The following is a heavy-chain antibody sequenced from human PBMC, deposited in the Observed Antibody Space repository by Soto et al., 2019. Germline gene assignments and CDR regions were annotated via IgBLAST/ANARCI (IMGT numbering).Heavy chain of an antibody. J-gene: IGHJ5*02. CDR1: GYTFTSYG. D-gene: IGHD1-1*01. Sequence: QVQLVQSGAEVKKPGASVKVSCKASGYTFTSYGISWVRQASGLGLEWMGWISAYNGNTKYAQKLQGRVTMTTDTSTSTAYMELRSLRSDDTAVYYCARDEAYKWNDGGWFDPWGQGTLVTVSS. CDR3: ARDEAYKWNDGGWFDP. V-gene: IGHV1-18*01. CDR2: ISAYNGNT.